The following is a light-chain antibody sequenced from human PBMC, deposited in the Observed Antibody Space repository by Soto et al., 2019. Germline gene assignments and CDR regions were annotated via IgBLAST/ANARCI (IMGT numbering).Light chain of an antibody. CDR2: RAS. CDR1: HSVSNN. J-gene: IGKJ1*01. Sequence: EIVMTQSPATLSVSPGERATLSCRASHSVSNNYLAWYQQKPGQAPRLLIYRASNRATGIPDRFSGSGSGTDFTLTISSLQPDDFEPYYCQHYNTYSQTFGQGTKVDIK. CDR3: QHYNTYSQT. V-gene: IGKV3D-15*01.